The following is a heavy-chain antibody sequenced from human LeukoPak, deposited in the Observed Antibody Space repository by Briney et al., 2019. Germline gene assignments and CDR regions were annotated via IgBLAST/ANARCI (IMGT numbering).Heavy chain of an antibody. CDR2: IYTSGST. J-gene: IGHJ4*02. CDR3: ARESSGYYYGY. D-gene: IGHD3-22*01. V-gene: IGHV4-61*02. CDR1: GGSISSSSYY. Sequence: SETLSLTCTVSGGSISSSSYYWSWIRQPAGKGLEWIGRIYTSGSTNYNPSLKSRVTMSVDTSKNQFSLKLSSVTAADTAVYYCARESSGYYYGYWGQGTLVTVSP.